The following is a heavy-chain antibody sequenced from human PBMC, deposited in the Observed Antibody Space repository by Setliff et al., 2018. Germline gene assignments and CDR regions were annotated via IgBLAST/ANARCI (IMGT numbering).Heavy chain of an antibody. J-gene: IGHJ4*02. Sequence: SETLSLTCTVSGGSISSYYWSWIRQPPGKGLEWIGYIYYSGSTNYNPSLKSRVTISGDTSKNQFSLKLTSVTAADTAVYFCARSLGSGSYYNSRPFYSDYWGQGTLVTVSS. CDR3: ARSLGSGSYYNSRPFYSDY. V-gene: IGHV4-59*08. CDR1: GGSISSYY. CDR2: IYYSGST. D-gene: IGHD3-10*01.